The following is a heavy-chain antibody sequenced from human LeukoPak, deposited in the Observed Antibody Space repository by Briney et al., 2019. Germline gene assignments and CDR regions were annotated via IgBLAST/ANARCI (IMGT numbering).Heavy chain of an antibody. CDR2: IGRQGDSDAT. Sequence: GGSLRLSCAASGLTFSGSGIHWVHQASRKGLEWLGRIGRQGDSDATRYAASLKGKFTISRVDSRNTAYLQMNSLKTEDTAVYYCAGDYNFLTGLNYWGQGTLVTVSS. J-gene: IGHJ4*02. V-gene: IGHV3-73*01. CDR3: AGDYNFLTGLNY. CDR1: GLTFSGSG. D-gene: IGHD3-9*01.